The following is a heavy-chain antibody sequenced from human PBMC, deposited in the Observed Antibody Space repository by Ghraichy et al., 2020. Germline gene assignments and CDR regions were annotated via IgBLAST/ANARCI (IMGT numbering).Heavy chain of an antibody. CDR3: ARGTSGSWYFPFDY. CDR1: GDSIRSDY. J-gene: IGHJ4*02. D-gene: IGHD6-13*01. CDR2: IEYTGTT. Sequence: SETLSLTCNVSGDSIRSDYWNWIRQPPGKGLEWIGYIEYTGTTNSNPSLKSRVTISIDTSKKQFSLKMTSVTAADTAVYYCARGTSGSWYFPFDYCGQGTPVTVSS. V-gene: IGHV4-59*01.